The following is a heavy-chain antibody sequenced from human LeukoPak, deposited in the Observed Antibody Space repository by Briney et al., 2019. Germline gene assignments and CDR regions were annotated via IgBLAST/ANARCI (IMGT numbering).Heavy chain of an antibody. CDR3: ARRGGSYLVARGAFDI. CDR2: INHSGST. CDR1: GGSFSGYC. Sequence: ASETLSLTCAVYGGSFSGYCWSWIRQPPGKGLEWIGEINHSGSTNYNPSLKSRVTISVDTSKNQFSLKLSSVTAADTAVYYCARRGGSYLVARGAFDIWGQGTMVTVSS. V-gene: IGHV4-34*01. D-gene: IGHD1-26*01. J-gene: IGHJ3*02.